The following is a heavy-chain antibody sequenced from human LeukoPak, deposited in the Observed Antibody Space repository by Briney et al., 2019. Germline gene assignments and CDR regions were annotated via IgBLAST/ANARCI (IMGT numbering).Heavy chain of an antibody. Sequence: GGSLRLSCAASGLTFTDYAMTWVRQAPGKGLEWVSSITDDGGRTFYADSVKGRFTISRDNSKNTLYLQMNSLRAEDTATYYCVRRTPLTPGYCDYWGRGTLVTVSS. CDR2: ITDDGGRT. J-gene: IGHJ4*02. CDR3: VRRTPLTPGYCDY. D-gene: IGHD2/OR15-2a*01. CDR1: GLTFTDYA. V-gene: IGHV3-23*01.